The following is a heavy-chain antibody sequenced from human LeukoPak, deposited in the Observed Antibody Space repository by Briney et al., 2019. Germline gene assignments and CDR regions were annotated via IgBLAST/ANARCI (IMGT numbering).Heavy chain of an antibody. CDR3: AAAAYGSGSYTVDY. CDR2: IYYSGST. CDR1: GGSVSSGSYY. Sequence: KSSETLSLTCTVSGGSVSSGSYYWSWIRQPPGKGLEWIGYIYYSGSTNYNPSLKSRVTISVDTSNNQFSLKLSSVTAADTAVYYCAAAAYGSGSYTVDYWGQGTLVTVSS. D-gene: IGHD3-10*01. V-gene: IGHV4-61*01. J-gene: IGHJ4*02.